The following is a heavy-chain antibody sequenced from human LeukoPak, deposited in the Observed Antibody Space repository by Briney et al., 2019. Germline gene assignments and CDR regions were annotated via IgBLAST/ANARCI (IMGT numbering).Heavy chain of an antibody. Sequence: ASVKVSCKASGITFTSYYIHWVRQAPGRGLEWMGKINPSGTITTYAPKYQGRVTVTKDTSTNTVYMELSSLRSDDTAVYYCALIAPPHTWGQGTLVTVSS. V-gene: IGHV1-46*01. CDR2: INPSGTIT. J-gene: IGHJ5*02. D-gene: IGHD6-13*01. CDR3: ALIAPPHT. CDR1: GITFTSYY.